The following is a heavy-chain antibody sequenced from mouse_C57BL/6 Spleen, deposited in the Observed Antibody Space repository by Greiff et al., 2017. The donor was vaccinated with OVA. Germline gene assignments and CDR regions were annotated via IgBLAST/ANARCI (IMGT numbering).Heavy chain of an antibody. J-gene: IGHJ2*01. Sequence: EVQLQQSGAELVRPGASVKLSCTASGFNIKDDYIPFVHPSPSPFLAWIGWIDPENGDTEYASKFQGKATITADTSSNTAYLQLSSLTSEDTAVNDCTTGGYRGYFDYWGQGTTLTVSS. V-gene: IGHV14-4*01. D-gene: IGHD2-14*01. CDR2: IDPENGDT. CDR3: TTGGYRGYFDY. CDR1: GFNIKDDY.